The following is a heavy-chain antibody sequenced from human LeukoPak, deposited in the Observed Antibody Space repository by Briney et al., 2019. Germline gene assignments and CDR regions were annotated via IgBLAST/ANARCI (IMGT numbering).Heavy chain of an antibody. CDR1: GFTFSTYA. CDR2: ITTDGRST. Sequence: GGSLRLSCAASGFTFSTYAMHWVRQAPGKGLEYVSTITTDGRSTYYADSVKGRFTISRDNSKNTLYLQVGSLRAEDMAVYYCARGKGMHCGGDCTTLDYWGQGTLVTVSS. D-gene: IGHD2-21*02. J-gene: IGHJ4*02. CDR3: ARGKGMHCGGDCTTLDY. V-gene: IGHV3-64*02.